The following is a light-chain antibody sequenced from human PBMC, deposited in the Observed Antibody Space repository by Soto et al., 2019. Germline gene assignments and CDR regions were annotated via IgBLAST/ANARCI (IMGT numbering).Light chain of an antibody. Sequence: DIRMTQSPSSLSAAVGDTVTITCRASQTIAKYLNKYQQKTGKDPTLLLYTASTLQTGIPSRFNGTGSGTDFTLTVSSLQPEDSATYYCQQSYSTPRTFGQGTKVEIK. CDR1: QTIAKY. J-gene: IGKJ1*01. CDR3: QQSYSTPRT. V-gene: IGKV1-39*01. CDR2: TAS.